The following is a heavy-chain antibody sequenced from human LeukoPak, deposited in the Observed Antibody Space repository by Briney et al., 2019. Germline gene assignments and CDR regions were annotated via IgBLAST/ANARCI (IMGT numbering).Heavy chain of an antibody. J-gene: IGHJ6*02. CDR1: GYTFTSYA. CDR2: INAGNGNT. CDR3: VREFKVWFGELPPSGQYYGMDV. D-gene: IGHD3-10*01. Sequence: GASVKVSCKASGYTFTSYAMHWVRQAPGQRLEWMGWINAGNGNTKYSQKFQGRVTITRDTSASTAYMELSSLRSEDTAVYYCVREFKVWFGELPPSGQYYGMDVWGQGTTVTVSS. V-gene: IGHV1-3*01.